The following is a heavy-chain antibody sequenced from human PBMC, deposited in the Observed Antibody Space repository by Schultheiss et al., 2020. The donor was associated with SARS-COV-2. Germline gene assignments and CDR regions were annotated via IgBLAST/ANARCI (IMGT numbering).Heavy chain of an antibody. Sequence: ASVKVSCKASGYTFTSYGISWVRQAPGQGLEWMGWINPNSGGTNYAQKLQGRVTMTTDTSTSTAYMELSSLRSEDTAVYYCARAQADVYSSSSGFAYWGQGTLVTVSS. CDR3: ARAQADVYSSSSGFAY. J-gene: IGHJ4*02. CDR2: INPNSGGT. V-gene: IGHV1-18*01. D-gene: IGHD6-6*01. CDR1: GYTFTSYG.